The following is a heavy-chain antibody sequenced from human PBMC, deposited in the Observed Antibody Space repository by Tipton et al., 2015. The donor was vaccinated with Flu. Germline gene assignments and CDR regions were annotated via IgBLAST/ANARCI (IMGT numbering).Heavy chain of an antibody. Sequence: QLVQSGAEVKKPGASVKVSCKASGYTFNNYDINWVRQATGRGLEWMGWMNPKSGNAGYALKFQGRVTMTRDTSISTVYMELSSLRSDDTAVYYCARPTRRSSSESLDYWGQGTLVTVSS. V-gene: IGHV1-8*02. CDR3: ARPTRRSSSESLDY. J-gene: IGHJ4*02. CDR1: GYTFNNYD. D-gene: IGHD6-6*01. CDR2: MNPKSGNA.